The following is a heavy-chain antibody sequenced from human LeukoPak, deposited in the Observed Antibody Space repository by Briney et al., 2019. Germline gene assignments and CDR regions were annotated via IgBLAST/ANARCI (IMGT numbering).Heavy chain of an antibody. CDR3: ARVSDSTCYPQIPFDY. J-gene: IGHJ4*02. CDR1: GFTFSNYA. V-gene: IGHV3-23*01. Sequence: GGSLRLSCAASGFTFSNYAINWVRKPPGKGLVWVSVISGSGGGGNTYYADSVKGRFTISRDNSKNPLYLHMNSLRAEDTAIYYCARVSDSTCYPQIPFDYWRQETLVTVS. D-gene: IGHD3-22*01. CDR2: ISGSGGGGNT.